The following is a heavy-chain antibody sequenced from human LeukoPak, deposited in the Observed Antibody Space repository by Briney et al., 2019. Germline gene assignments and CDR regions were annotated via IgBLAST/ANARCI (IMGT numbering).Heavy chain of an antibody. CDR3: AREQEEWELLYYFDY. CDR1: GLTFSSYG. V-gene: IGHV3-33*01. D-gene: IGHD1-26*01. J-gene: IGHJ4*02. Sequence: PGGSLRLSCAASGLTFSSYGMHWVRQAPGKGLEWVAVIWYDGSNKYYADSVKGRFTISRDNSKNTLYLQMNSLRAEDTAVYYCAREQEEWELLYYFDYWGQGTLVTVSS. CDR2: IWYDGSNK.